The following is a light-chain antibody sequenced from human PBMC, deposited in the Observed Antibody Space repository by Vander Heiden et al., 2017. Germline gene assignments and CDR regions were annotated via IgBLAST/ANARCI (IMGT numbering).Light chain of an antibody. J-gene: IGKJ1*01. CDR3: QQSYSTPRT. CDR1: QSISSS. V-gene: IGKV1-39*01. CDR2: AAS. Sequence: DIQITQSPSSLSASVGDRVTITCRASQSISSSLNWYQHKPGKAPKLLIYAASNLQSGVPSRFSGSGSGTDLTLTISSLQPEDFATYYCQQSYSTPRTFGQGTKVEIK.